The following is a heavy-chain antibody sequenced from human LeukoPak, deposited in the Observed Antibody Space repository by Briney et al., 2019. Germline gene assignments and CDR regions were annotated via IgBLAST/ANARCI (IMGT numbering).Heavy chain of an antibody. Sequence: SQTLSLTCAISGDSVSSNSAAWNWIRQSPSRGLEWLGRTYYRSKWYNDYAVSFKSRITINPDTSKNQFSLQLNSVTPEDTAVYYCARSGDSSGWQTGHYFDYWGQGTLVTVSS. CDR3: ARSGDSSGWQTGHYFDY. CDR2: TYYRSKWYN. D-gene: IGHD6-19*01. V-gene: IGHV6-1*01. J-gene: IGHJ4*02. CDR1: GDSVSSNSAA.